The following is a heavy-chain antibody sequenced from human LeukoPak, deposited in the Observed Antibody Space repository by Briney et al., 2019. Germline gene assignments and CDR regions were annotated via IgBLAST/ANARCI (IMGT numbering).Heavy chain of an antibody. CDR1: GFTFDDYA. CDR3: AKFPGRGYCSSTSCQDPA. CDR2: ISWNSGSI. Sequence: GRSLRLSCAASGFTFDDYAMHWVRQAPGKGLEWVSGISWNSGSIGYADSVKGRFTISRDNAKNSLYLQMNSLRAEDTALYYCAKFPGRGYCSSTSCQDPAWGQGNLVHVFS. J-gene: IGHJ4*02. D-gene: IGHD2-2*01. V-gene: IGHV3-9*01.